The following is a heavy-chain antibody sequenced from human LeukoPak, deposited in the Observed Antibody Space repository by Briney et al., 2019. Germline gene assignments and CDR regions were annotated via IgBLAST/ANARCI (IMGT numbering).Heavy chain of an antibody. D-gene: IGHD4-17*01. CDR1: GYSFTSYG. CDR3: ARFLTVTNSWYFDL. Sequence: GASVEVSCKASGYSFTSYGITWVRRAPGQGLEWMGWISTKNGNTNYAQKLQGRVTMTTDTSTSTAYMELRSLRSDDTAVYYCARFLTVTNSWYFDLWGRGTLVTVSS. CDR2: ISTKNGNT. J-gene: IGHJ2*01. V-gene: IGHV1-18*04.